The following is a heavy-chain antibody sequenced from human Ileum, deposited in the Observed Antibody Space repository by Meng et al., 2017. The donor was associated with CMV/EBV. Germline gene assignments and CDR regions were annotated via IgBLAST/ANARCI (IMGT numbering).Heavy chain of an antibody. D-gene: IGHD1-7*01. Sequence: VRVLQSGAEVMTPAASLKVSCKASGYTYNSYYLHWVRQAAGQGLEWLSWINPNNGDTNYAQKFQAGVTMTSDTSINTTYMEVTSADTAVYYCARDANYASSRVDYWGQGTLVTVSS. CDR2: INPNNGDT. V-gene: IGHV1-2*02. CDR3: ARDANYASSRVDY. CDR1: GYTYNSYY. J-gene: IGHJ4*02.